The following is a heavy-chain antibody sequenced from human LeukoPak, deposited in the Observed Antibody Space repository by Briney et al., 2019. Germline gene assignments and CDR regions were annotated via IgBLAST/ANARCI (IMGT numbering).Heavy chain of an antibody. CDR1: GGSFSGYY. CDR3: ARSITMVRGAPGYMDV. D-gene: IGHD3-10*01. Sequence: SETLSLTCAVYGGSFSGYYWSWIRQPPGKGLEWIGEINHSGSTNYNPSLKSRVTISVDTSKNQFSLKLSSVTAADTAVYYCARSITMVRGAPGYMDVWGKGTTVTVSS. V-gene: IGHV4-34*01. CDR2: INHSGST. J-gene: IGHJ6*03.